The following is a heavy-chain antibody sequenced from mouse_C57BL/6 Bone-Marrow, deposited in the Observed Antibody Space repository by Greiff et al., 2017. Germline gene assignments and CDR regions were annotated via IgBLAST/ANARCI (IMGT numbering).Heavy chain of an antibody. CDR1: GYSITRGYD. V-gene: IGHV3-1*01. D-gene: IGHD3-2*02. CDR2: ISYSGST. CDR3: AIQTAQAPWFAY. Sequence: DVQLQESGPGMVKPSQSLSLTCTVTGYSITRGYDWHWIRHFPGNKLEWMGYISYSGSTNYNPSLKSRISITHDTSKNHFFLKLNSVTTEDTATYYCAIQTAQAPWFAYWGQGTLVTVSA. J-gene: IGHJ3*01.